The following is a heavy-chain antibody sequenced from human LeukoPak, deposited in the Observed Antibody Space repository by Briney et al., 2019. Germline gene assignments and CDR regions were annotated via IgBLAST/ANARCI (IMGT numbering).Heavy chain of an antibody. CDR1: GGSISSYY. V-gene: IGHV4-59*08. D-gene: IGHD3-10*01. CDR2: IYYSGST. J-gene: IGHJ3*02. Sequence: SETLSLTCTVSGGSISSYYWSWIRQPPGKGLEWIGYIYYSGSTNYNPSLKSRVTISVDTSKNQFSLKLSSVTAADTAVYYCARREDSLLWFGELLSGAFDIWGQGTMVTVSS. CDR3: ARREDSLLWFGELLSGAFDI.